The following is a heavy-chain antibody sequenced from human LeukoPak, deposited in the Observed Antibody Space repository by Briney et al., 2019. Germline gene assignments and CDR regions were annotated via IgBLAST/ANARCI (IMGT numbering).Heavy chain of an antibody. V-gene: IGHV1-2*02. CDR2: INPNSGDT. CDR3: ARGEGYFDP. Sequence: ASVKVSCKASAYTFTDYFLHWVRRAPGQGFEWMGWINPNSGDTSYTQRFQGRVTMTRDTSISTAYMELSRLRSDDTAVYYCARGEGYFDPWGQGTLVTVSS. D-gene: IGHD2-15*01. J-gene: IGHJ5*02. CDR1: AYTFTDYF.